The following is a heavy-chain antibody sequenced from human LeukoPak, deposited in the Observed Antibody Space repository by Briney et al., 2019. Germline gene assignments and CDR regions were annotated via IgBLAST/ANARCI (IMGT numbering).Heavy chain of an antibody. V-gene: IGHV3-11*06. Sequence: GSLRLSCAASGFTYSDYYMSWIRQAPGKGLEWVSSISSSSSYIYYADSVKGRFTISRDNAKNSLYLQMNSLRAEDTAVYYCATYSSGWFDPENNWFDPWGQGTLVTVSS. D-gene: IGHD6-19*01. J-gene: IGHJ5*02. CDR2: ISSSSSYI. CDR1: GFTYSDYY. CDR3: ATYSSGWFDPENNWFDP.